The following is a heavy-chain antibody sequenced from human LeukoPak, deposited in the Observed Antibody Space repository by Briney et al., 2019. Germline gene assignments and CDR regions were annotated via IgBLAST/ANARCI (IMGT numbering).Heavy chain of an antibody. CDR2: INHSGST. CDR3: ARSGEIRRLSGMVRGVRNGNWFDR. CDR1: GESFRGYY. Sequence: SETLSLTCAVYGESFRGYYWSWMRHPRGKGPEWIGEINHSGSTNYNPSLKSRVTISVNTSKNQFSLKLRSVTAADTAVYYWARSGEIRRLSGMVRGVRNGNWFDRWGQGTLVTVSS. D-gene: IGHD3-10*01. J-gene: IGHJ5*02. V-gene: IGHV4-34*01.